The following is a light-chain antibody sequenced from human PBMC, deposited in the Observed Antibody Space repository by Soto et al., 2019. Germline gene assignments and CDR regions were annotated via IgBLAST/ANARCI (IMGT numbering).Light chain of an antibody. Sequence: QSALTQPASVSGSPGHSITISCTGTSSAVGAYNYVSWYQQHPGKAPKLMIYDVSNRPSGISNRFSGSKAGNTASLTISGLQAEDEADYYCSSYTSSSTLYVFGTGTKLTVL. CDR3: SSYTSSSTLYV. CDR2: DVS. J-gene: IGLJ1*01. CDR1: SSAVGAYNY. V-gene: IGLV2-14*01.